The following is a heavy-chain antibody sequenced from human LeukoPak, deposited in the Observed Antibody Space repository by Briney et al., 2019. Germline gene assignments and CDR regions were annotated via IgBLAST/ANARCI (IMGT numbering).Heavy chain of an antibody. J-gene: IGHJ4*02. V-gene: IGHV1-46*01. CDR2: INPSGGST. CDR3: VRTSDYVNSFDY. D-gene: IGHD3-16*01. Sequence: ASVKVSCKASGYTFTSYYMHWVRQAPGQGLEWMGIINPSGGSTTYAQKFQGKVTMTRDTSTSTVYMELSNLRSEDTAVYYCVRTSDYVNSFDYWGQGTLVTVSS. CDR1: GYTFTSYY.